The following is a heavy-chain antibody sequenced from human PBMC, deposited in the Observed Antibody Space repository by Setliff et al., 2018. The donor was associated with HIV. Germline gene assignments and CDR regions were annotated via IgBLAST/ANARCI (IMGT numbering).Heavy chain of an antibody. J-gene: IGHJ4*02. CDR1: GGSFSGYY. Sequence: SETLSLTCAVYGGSFSGYYWSWIRQPPGKGLEWIGEINHSGSTNYNPSLKSRVTISVDTSKNQFSLKLSSVTAADTAVYYCARVIIVSGSCYFDYWGQGTLVTVSS. CDR2: INHSGST. V-gene: IGHV4-34*01. CDR3: ARVIIVSGSCYFDY. D-gene: IGHD1-26*01.